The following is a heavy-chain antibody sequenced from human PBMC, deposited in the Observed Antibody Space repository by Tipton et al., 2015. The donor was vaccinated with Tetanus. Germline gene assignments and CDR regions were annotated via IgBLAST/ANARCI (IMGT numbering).Heavy chain of an antibody. CDR3: ARGLLVVVPAARGRYNWFDP. D-gene: IGHD2-2*01. CDR2: INHSGST. Sequence: TLSLTCAVYGGSFSGYYWSWIRQPPGKGLEWIGEINHSGSTNYNPSLKSRVTISVDTSKNQFSLKLGSVTAADTAVYYCARGLLVVVPAARGRYNWFDPWGQGTLVTVSS. V-gene: IGHV4-34*01. J-gene: IGHJ5*02. CDR1: GGSFSGYY.